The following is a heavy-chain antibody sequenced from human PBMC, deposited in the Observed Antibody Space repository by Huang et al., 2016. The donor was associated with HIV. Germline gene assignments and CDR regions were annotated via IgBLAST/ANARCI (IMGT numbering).Heavy chain of an antibody. Sequence: QVPLVQSGAEVKKPGASVKVSCKDSGYTLTELSIHWVRQAPGKGLEWMGVFAPEHGETKCAQNFRGRVTMTEDTSTDTAYMELNSLRSEDTAVYYCATGFDTYYDICGQGTMVIASS. D-gene: IGHD2-21*01. CDR3: ATGFDTYYDI. CDR2: FAPEHGET. CDR1: GYTLTELS. J-gene: IGHJ3*02. V-gene: IGHV1-24*01.